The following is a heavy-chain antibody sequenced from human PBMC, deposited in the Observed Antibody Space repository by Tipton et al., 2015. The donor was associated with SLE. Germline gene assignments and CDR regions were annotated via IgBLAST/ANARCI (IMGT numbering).Heavy chain of an antibody. V-gene: IGHV4-30-2*01. Sequence: LSLTCAVSGGSISSGGTSWSWIRQPPGKGLEWIGYIYHSGSTLYSPSLKGRITISADRSKNQFSLKLNSVTAADTAVYYCARRHYSVPFDSWGQGTLVTVSS. D-gene: IGHD5/OR15-5a*01. CDR3: ARRHYSVPFDS. CDR2: IYHSGST. J-gene: IGHJ4*02. CDR1: GGSISSGGTS.